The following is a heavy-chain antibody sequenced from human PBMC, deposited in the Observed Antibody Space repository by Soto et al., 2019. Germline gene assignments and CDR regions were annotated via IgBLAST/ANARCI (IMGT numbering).Heavy chain of an antibody. V-gene: IGHV3-11*05. CDR2: ISSSSSYT. CDR1: GFTFSDYY. Sequence: GGSLRLSCAASGFTFSDYYMSWIRQAPGKGLEWVSYISSSSSYTNYADSVKGRFTISRDNAKNSLYLQMNSLRAEDTAVYYCARGLTAVGATDYWGQGTLVTVSS. J-gene: IGHJ4*02. D-gene: IGHD1-26*01. CDR3: ARGLTAVGATDY.